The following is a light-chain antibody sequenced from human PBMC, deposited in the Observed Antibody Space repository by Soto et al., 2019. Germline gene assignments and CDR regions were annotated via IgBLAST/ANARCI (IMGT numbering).Light chain of an antibody. J-gene: IGLJ2*01. CDR3: SSYTSSSTRV. CDR1: SSDVGGYNY. CDR2: DVS. Sequence: QSALTQPASVSGSSGQSITISCTGASSDVGGYNYVSWYQQHPGKAPKLMIYDVSNRPSGVSNRFSGSKSGNTASLTISGLQAEDGADYYCSSYTSSSTRVFGGGTKLTVL. V-gene: IGLV2-14*01.